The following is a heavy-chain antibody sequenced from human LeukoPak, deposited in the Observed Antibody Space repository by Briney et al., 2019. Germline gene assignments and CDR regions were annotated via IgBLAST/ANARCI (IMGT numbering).Heavy chain of an antibody. J-gene: IGHJ4*02. CDR2: IYPGDSDT. D-gene: IGHD1-26*01. V-gene: IGHV5-51*01. Sequence: GESLKISCKGSGYSFTSYWIGWVRQMPGKGLEWMGTIYPGDSDTRYSPSFQGQVTISADKSISTAYLQWSSLKASDTAMYYCARHPRTSGYSGSYLVDWGQGTLVTVSS. CDR1: GYSFTSYW. CDR3: ARHPRTSGYSGSYLVD.